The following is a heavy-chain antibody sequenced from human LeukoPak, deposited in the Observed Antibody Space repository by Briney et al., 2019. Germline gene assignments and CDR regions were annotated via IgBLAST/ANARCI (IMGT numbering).Heavy chain of an antibody. CDR1: GYSISSGYY. D-gene: IGHD3-16*01. CDR2: INHSGRT. CDR3: ARHGPPRAGWGRKYYYMDV. V-gene: IGHV4-38-2*02. Sequence: PSETLSLTCTVSGYSISSGYYWGWIRQPPGKGLEWIGSINHSGRTNYNPSLKSRVTISVDTSKNQFSLKLSSVTAADTAVYYCARHGPPRAGWGRKYYYMDVWGKGTTVTISS. J-gene: IGHJ6*03.